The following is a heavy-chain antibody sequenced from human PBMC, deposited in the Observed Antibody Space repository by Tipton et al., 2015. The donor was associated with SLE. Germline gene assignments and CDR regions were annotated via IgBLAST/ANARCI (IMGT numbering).Heavy chain of an antibody. Sequence: QLVQSGGGLVQPGGSLRLSCAASGFTFSSYAMSWVRQAPGKGLEWVANIKQDGSEKYYVDSVKGRFTISRDNAKNSLYLQMNSLRAEDTAVYYCARDLRYFVWSTFDYWGQGTLVTVSS. V-gene: IGHV3-7*03. D-gene: IGHD3-9*01. CDR3: ARDLRYFVWSTFDY. CDR1: GFTFSSYA. CDR2: IKQDGSEK. J-gene: IGHJ4*02.